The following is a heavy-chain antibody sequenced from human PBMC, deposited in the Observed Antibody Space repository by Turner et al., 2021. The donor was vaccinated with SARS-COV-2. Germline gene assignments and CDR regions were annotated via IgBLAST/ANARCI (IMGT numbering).Heavy chain of an antibody. V-gene: IGHV3-74*01. Sequence: EVQLVESGGGLVQPGGYLRLSCAAFGFTFSSYWMHWVRQAPGKGLVWVSRINSDVSRINYADSVKSRFTISRDNAKSTLYVQMNSLRADDSAVYYCAREYGSGSYYNWGRGTLVTVSS. J-gene: IGHJ4*02. CDR3: AREYGSGSYYN. CDR2: INSDVSRI. D-gene: IGHD3-10*01. CDR1: GFTFSSYW.